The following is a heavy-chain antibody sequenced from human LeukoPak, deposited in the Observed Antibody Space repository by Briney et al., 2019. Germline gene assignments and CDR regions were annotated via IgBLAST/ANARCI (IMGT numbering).Heavy chain of an antibody. V-gene: IGHV3-30*04. CDR2: ISYDGSNK. D-gene: IGHD5-18*01. CDR3: ARDARGYSYIDY. Sequence: PGGSLRLSCAASGFTFSNYAMHWVRQAPGKGLEWVAIISYDGSNKYYADSVKGRFTISRDNSKNTLYLQMNSLRADDTAVYYCARDARGYSYIDYWGQGTLVTVSS. CDR1: GFTFSNYA. J-gene: IGHJ4*02.